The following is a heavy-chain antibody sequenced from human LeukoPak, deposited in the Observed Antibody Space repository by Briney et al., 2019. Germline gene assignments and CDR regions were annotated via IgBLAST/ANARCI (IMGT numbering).Heavy chain of an antibody. CDR1: GFTFSSYA. Sequence: GGSLRLSCAASGFTFSSYAMSWVRQAPGKGLEWVSAISGSGGSTYYADSVKGRFTISRDNSKNTLYLQMNSLRAEDTAVYYCAKDRAEAYKWYLEALDYWGQGTLVTVSS. D-gene: IGHD1-1*01. CDR2: ISGSGGST. V-gene: IGHV3-23*01. CDR3: AKDRAEAYKWYLEALDY. J-gene: IGHJ4*02.